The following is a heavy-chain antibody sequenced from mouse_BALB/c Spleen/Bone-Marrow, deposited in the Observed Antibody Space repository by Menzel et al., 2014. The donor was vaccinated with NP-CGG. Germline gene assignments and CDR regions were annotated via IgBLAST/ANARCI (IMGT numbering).Heavy chain of an antibody. J-gene: IGHJ4*01. CDR2: IDPANGNN. Sequence: EVHLVESGAELVKPGASVKLSCTASGFNIKDAYMHWVHQMPKQGLEWIGSIDPANGNNKYDPNIQGKFTITADTSSNTAYLQRSSLTSEDTAVYYCARWLLHYGLDYWGQGTSVTVSS. CDR3: ARWLLHYGLDY. CDR1: GFNIKDAY. D-gene: IGHD2-3*01. V-gene: IGHV14-3*02.